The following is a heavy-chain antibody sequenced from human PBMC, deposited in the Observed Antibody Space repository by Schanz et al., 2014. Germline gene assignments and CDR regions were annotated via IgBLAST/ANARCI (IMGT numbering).Heavy chain of an antibody. D-gene: IGHD1-1*01. CDR2: ISYDGSDK. CDR1: GITFSDYA. Sequence: VQLLESGGALEQPGGSLRLSCAASGITFSDYAMSWVRQAPGKGLEWVAVISYDGSDKFYADSVKGRFIISRDSSKNTLYLQMNSLRDEDTAMYYCARRVPYSFGLDVWGQGATVTVSS. CDR3: ARRVPYSFGLDV. V-gene: IGHV3-30*03. J-gene: IGHJ6*02.